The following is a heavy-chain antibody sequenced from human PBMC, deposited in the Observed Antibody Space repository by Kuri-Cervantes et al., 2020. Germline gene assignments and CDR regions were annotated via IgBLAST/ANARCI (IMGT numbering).Heavy chain of an antibody. CDR1: GFTFSTYW. CDR3: ARGGAFCYY. D-gene: IGHD3-10*01. J-gene: IGHJ4*02. Sequence: GGSLRLSCVASGFTFSTYWMSWVRQAPGKGLEWVANIKQDGSEKYYVDSVRGRFTISRDDAKNSLYLQMNSLRVEDTAVYYCARGGAFCYYWGQGTLVTVSS. V-gene: IGHV3-7*04. CDR2: IKQDGSEK.